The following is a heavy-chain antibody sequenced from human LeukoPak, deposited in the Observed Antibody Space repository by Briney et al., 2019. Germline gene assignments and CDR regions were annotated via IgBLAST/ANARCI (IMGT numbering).Heavy chain of an antibody. CDR2: IYHSGTA. Sequence: SETLSFTCAVSGGSISSSNWWRRVREPPRKWLEWIGAIYHSGTANYTPSLKSRVTISVDKSTSQFSMELSSVTAEDTAVYYCARVPRKYSSGWLYFDYWGQGTLVTVAS. V-gene: IGHV4-4*02. CDR1: GGSISSSNW. CDR3: ARVPRKYSSGWLYFDY. J-gene: IGHJ4*02. D-gene: IGHD6-19*01.